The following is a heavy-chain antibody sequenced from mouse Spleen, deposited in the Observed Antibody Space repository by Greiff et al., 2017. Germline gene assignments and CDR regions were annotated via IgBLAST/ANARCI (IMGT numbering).Heavy chain of an antibody. CDR3: ARDRGSYYAMDY. Sequence: EVQVVESGGGLVKPGGSLKLSCAASGFTFSSYAMSWVRQTPEKRLEWVATISDGGSYTYYPDNVKGRFTISRDNAKNNLYLQMSHLKSEDTAMYYCARDRGSYYAMDYWGQGTSVTVSS. CDR2: ISDGGSYT. J-gene: IGHJ4*01. V-gene: IGHV5-4*01. D-gene: IGHD1-1*02. CDR1: GFTFSSYA.